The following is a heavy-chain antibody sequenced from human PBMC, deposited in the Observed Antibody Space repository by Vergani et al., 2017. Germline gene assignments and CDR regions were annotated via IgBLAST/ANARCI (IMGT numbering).Heavy chain of an antibody. D-gene: IGHD4-17*01. CDR1: GFSFNTYG. CDR2: IGYDGRIK. Sequence: QVQLVETGGGVVQPGGSLRLYCATSGFSFNTYGAHWVRQAPGKGLVWVAFIGYDGRIKYNVDSVKGRFTISRDTSKKTLSLQMRRLRADDTAVYYCAKDGRENSDYGYVDYWGQGTLVTVSS. J-gene: IGHJ4*02. V-gene: IGHV3-30*02. CDR3: AKDGRENSDYGYVDY.